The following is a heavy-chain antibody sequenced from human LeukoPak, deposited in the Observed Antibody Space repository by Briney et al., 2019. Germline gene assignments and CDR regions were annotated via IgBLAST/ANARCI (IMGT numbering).Heavy chain of an antibody. J-gene: IGHJ6*03. CDR3: AKDSSGANYYYYYMDV. Sequence: GGSLRLSCAASGFTFMTYSMNWVRQAPGKGLEWVSSISSTSSSYIYYADSVKGRFTISRDNAKNSLYLQMNSLRAEDTALYYCAKDSSGANYYYYYMDVWGKGTTVTISS. V-gene: IGHV3-21*04. CDR1: GFTFMTYS. CDR2: ISSTSSSYI. D-gene: IGHD6-19*01.